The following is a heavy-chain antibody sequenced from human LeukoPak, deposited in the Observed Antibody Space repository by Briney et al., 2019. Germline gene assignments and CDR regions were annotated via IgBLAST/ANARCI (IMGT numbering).Heavy chain of an antibody. CDR1: GGSISSGGYS. CDR3: ARGAMDGSGSYYWFDP. Sequence: SETLSLTCAVSGGSISSGGYSWSWIRQPPGKGLEWIGYIYHSGSTYYNPSLKSRVTISVDRSKNQFSLKLSSVTAADTAVYYCARGAMDGSGSYYWFDPWGQGALVTVSS. CDR2: IYHSGST. J-gene: IGHJ5*02. D-gene: IGHD3-10*01. V-gene: IGHV4-30-2*01.